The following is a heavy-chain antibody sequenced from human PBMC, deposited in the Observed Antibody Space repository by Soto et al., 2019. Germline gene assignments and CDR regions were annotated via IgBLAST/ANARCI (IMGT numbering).Heavy chain of an antibody. J-gene: IGHJ3*02. CDR2: INSDGTST. D-gene: IGHD3-16*01. CDR3: ARAGVGGGGAFDI. V-gene: IGHV3-74*01. Sequence: GGSLRLSCAASGFTFRNYWMHWVRQGPGNRLVWVSRINSDGTSTRDADSVKGRFTISRDNANNMLYLQMNSLRAEDTAVYYCARAGVGGGGAFDIWGQGTMVTVSS. CDR1: GFTFRNYW.